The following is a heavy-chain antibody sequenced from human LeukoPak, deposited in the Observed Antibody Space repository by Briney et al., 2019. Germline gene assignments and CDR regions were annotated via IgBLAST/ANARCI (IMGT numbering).Heavy chain of an antibody. CDR3: AGVQVGASSWFDP. CDR2: IYFSGTT. J-gene: IGHJ5*02. D-gene: IGHD1-26*01. CDR1: GFSVSSSY. V-gene: IGHV3-53*04. Sequence: GGSLRLSCAVSGFSVSSSYMSWVRQAPGKGLECVSFIYFSGTTNYADSVKGRFTISRHNSENTLYLQMNSLTDEDTAVYYCAGVQVGASSWFDPWGQGSLVTVSS.